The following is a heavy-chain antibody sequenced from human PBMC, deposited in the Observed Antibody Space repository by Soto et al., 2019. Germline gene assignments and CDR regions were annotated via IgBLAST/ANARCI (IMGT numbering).Heavy chain of an antibody. J-gene: IGHJ4*02. CDR1: GGSFSGYY. CDR2: INHSGST. Sequence: HVHLQQWGAGLLEPSETLSLTCAVYGGSFSGYYWRWIRQPPGKGLVWFGDINHSGSTNYNPSLTRQVTISADHSKNPFSQKQGSVTAADTAVYYSASTHSSGAFLGAATYNIQNWSQGTLVTGSS. V-gene: IGHV4-34*01. CDR3: ASTHSSGAFLGAATYNIQN. D-gene: IGHD5-12*01.